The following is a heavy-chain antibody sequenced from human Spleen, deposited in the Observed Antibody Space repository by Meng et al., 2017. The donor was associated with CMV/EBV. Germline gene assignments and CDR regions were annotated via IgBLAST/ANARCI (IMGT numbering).Heavy chain of an antibody. CDR1: GYTFTSYY. CDR3: ARTYDILKDGLDV. D-gene: IGHD3-9*01. J-gene: IGHJ6*02. V-gene: IGHV1-46*01. Sequence: ASVKVSCKTSGYTFTSYYMHWVRQAPGQGLEWMGIINPSGGSTSYAQKFQGRVTMTRDTSITTAYMELRSLRSDDTAIYYCARTYDILKDGLDVWGPGTTVTVSS. CDR2: INPSGGST.